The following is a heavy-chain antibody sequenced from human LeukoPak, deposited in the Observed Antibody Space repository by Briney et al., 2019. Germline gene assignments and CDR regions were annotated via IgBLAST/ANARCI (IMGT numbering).Heavy chain of an antibody. CDR1: GFTFDDYA. V-gene: IGHV3-21*01. D-gene: IGHD3-3*01. CDR3: AREPFWSGYYSNLHFDY. CDR2: ISGSGKYI. Sequence: GGSLRLSCAASGFTFDDYAMHWVRQAPGKGLEWVSCISGSGKYIYYADSVKGRFTISRDNAKNSLYLQMNSLRAEDTAVYYCAREPFWSGYYSNLHFDYWGQGTLVTVSS. J-gene: IGHJ4*02.